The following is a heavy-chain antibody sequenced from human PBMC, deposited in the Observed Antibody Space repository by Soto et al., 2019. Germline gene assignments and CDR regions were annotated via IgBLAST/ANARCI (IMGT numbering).Heavy chain of an antibody. D-gene: IGHD3-22*01. V-gene: IGHV3-23*01. Sequence: GGSLRLTGTASGVTFSSYAMSWVRQAPGKGLEWVSAISGSGGSTYYADSVKGRFTISRDNSKNTLYLQMNSLRAEDTAVYYCAKGPADYYDSSGYYTYYFDYWGQGTLVTVSS. J-gene: IGHJ4*02. CDR1: GVTFSSYA. CDR3: AKGPADYYDSSGYYTYYFDY. CDR2: ISGSGGST.